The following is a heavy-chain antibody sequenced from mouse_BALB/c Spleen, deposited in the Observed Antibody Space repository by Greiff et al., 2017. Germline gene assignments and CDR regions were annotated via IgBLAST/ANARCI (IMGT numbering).Heavy chain of an antibody. CDR1: AFNIKDYY. CDR2: IDPENGNT. J-gene: IGHJ3*01. Sequence: VQLQQSGAELVRPGALVKLSCKASAFNIKDYYMHWVKQRPEQGLEWIGWIDPENGNTIYDPKFQGKASITADTSSNTAYLQLSSLTSEDTAVYYCADGSLFAYWGQGTLVTVSA. D-gene: IGHD1-1*01. CDR3: ADGSLFAY. V-gene: IGHV14-1*02.